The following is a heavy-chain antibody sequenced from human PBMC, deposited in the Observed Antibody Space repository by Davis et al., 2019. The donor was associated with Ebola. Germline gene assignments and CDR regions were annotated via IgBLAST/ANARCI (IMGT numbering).Heavy chain of an antibody. CDR2: IYYSGST. D-gene: IGHD2-21*01. J-gene: IGHJ6*02. Sequence: SETLSLTCTVSGGSIISSSYFWGWIRQPPGKGLEWIGSIYYSGSTYYNPSLKSRVSISVDTSKNQFYPKLSSVTAADTAVYYCKGDTYYYYDLDVWGQGTTVTVSS. CDR3: KGDTYYYYDLDV. V-gene: IGHV4-39*01. CDR1: GGSIISSSYF.